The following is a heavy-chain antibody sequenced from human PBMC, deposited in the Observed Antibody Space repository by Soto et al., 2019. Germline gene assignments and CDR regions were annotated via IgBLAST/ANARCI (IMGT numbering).Heavy chain of an antibody. Sequence: GGSLRLSCAASGFTFSSYAMSWVRQAPGKGLEWVSAISGSGGSTYYADSVKGRFTISRDNSKNTLYLQMNSLRAEDTAVYYCAKDSFSCAYVYYYYGMDVWGQGTTVTVSS. CDR1: GFTFSSYA. CDR3: AKDSFSCAYVYYYYGMDV. D-gene: IGHD2-8*01. V-gene: IGHV3-23*01. J-gene: IGHJ6*02. CDR2: ISGSGGST.